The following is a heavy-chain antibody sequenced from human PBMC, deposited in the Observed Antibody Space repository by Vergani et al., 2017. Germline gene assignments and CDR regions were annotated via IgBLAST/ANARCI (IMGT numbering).Heavy chain of an antibody. CDR3: AGDTHSWQRADR. D-gene: IGHD6-13*01. CDR2: LSTTGGA. J-gene: IGHJ5*02. Sequence: QAPLQESGPGLVKPSETLSLTCHVFGVSVTDYNCNWIRQAPGKGLEWIGSLSTTGGATHASHNPSLKSRVTISVDTSKSQFSLRLNSVTAADSAIYYCAGDTHSWQRADRWGQGLLVSVSS. CDR1: GVSVTDYN. V-gene: IGHV4-59*02.